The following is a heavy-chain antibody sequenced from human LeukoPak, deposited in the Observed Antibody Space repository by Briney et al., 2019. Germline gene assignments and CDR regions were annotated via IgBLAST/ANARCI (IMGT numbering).Heavy chain of an antibody. CDR2: INHSGST. J-gene: IGHJ5*02. CDR1: GGSFSGYY. V-gene: IGHV4-34*01. D-gene: IGHD3-10*01. Sequence: QASETLSLTCAVYGGSFSGYYWSWIRQPPGKGLEWIGEINHSGSTNYNPSLKSRVTISVDTSKNQFSLKLSSVTAADTAVYYCAKGMYYYGSGSYRTRWFDPWGQGTLVTVSS. CDR3: AKGMYYYGSGSYRTRWFDP.